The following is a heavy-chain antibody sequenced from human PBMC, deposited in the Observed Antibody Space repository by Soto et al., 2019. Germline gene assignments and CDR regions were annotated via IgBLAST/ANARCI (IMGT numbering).Heavy chain of an antibody. CDR1: GGTFSSYA. D-gene: IGHD2-15*01. CDR3: ASGGYCSGGSCYPTFDY. V-gene: IGHV1-69*12. J-gene: IGHJ4*02. Sequence: QVQLVQSGAEVKKPGSSVKVSCKASGGTFSSYAISWVRQAPEQGLEWMGGIIPIFGTANYAQKFQGRVTITADESTSTAYMELSSLRSEDTAVYYCASGGYCSGGSCYPTFDYWGQGTLVTVSS. CDR2: IIPIFGTA.